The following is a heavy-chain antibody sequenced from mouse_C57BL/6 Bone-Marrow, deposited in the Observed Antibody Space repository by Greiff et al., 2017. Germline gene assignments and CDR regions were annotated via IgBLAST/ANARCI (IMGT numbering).Heavy chain of an antibody. CDR1: GYSFTDYN. V-gene: IGHV1-39*01. CDR2: INPNYGTT. Sequence: EVPLQQSGPALVKPGASVKISCKASGYSFTDYNMNWVKQSNGKSLEWIGVINPNYGTTNYNQKFKGQATLTVDQSSSTASMQLNSLTSEDSAVYYCARSGTTVVAHLDYWGQGTTLTVSS. J-gene: IGHJ2*01. CDR3: ARSGTTVVAHLDY. D-gene: IGHD1-1*01.